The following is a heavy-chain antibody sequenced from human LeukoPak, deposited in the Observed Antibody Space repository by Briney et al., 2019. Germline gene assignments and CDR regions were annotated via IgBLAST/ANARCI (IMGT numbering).Heavy chain of an antibody. CDR1: GDSITTNSYW. Sequence: PSGALCLTCSLSGDSITTNSYWWGWIRQSPGKGLEWIGSVLNVMTSYYNPSLKSRATISPDTSKNQYSLRPTSVTAADTAVYYCARRGIWDLKIGKRFDPWGQG. CDR3: ARRGIWDLKIGKRFDP. D-gene: IGHD3-16*01. CDR2: VLNVMTS. V-gene: IGHV4-39*01. J-gene: IGHJ5*02.